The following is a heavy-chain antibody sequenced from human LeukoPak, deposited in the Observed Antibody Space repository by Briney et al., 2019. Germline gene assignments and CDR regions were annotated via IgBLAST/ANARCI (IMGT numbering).Heavy chain of an antibody. CDR3: ARVSYGKYSYYMDV. J-gene: IGHJ6*03. V-gene: IGHV3-48*01. D-gene: IGHD4-17*01. CDR1: GFTFSSYS. CDR2: ITSGSSTI. Sequence: GGSLRLSCAASGFTFSSYSMNWVRQAPGKGLEWISYITSGSSTIYYADSVKGRFTISRDNAKNSLYLQMNSLRAEDTAVYYCARVSYGKYSYYMDVWGEGTTVTVSS.